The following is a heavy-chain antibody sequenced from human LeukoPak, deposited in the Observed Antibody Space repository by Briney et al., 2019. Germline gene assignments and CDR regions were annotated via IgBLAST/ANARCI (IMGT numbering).Heavy chain of an antibody. Sequence: SETLSLTCAVYGGSFSGYYWSWIRQPPGKGLEWIGEINQSGSTNYNPSLKSRVTISVDTSKNQFSLKLSSVTAADTAVYYCARHYFYYYMDVWGKGTTVTVSS. J-gene: IGHJ6*03. CDR1: GGSFSGYY. V-gene: IGHV4-34*01. CDR3: ARHYFYYYMDV. CDR2: INQSGST.